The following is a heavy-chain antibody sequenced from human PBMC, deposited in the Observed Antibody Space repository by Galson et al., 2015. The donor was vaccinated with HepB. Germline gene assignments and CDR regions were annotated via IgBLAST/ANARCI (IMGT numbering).Heavy chain of an antibody. D-gene: IGHD2-8*02. CDR3: ARGRAHLVYY. Sequence: ETLSLTCAVYGGSFSGYYWSWIRQPPGKGLEWIGEINHSGSTNYNPSLKSRVTISVDTSKNQFSLKLSSVTAADTAVYYCARGRAHLVYYWGQGTLVTVSS. J-gene: IGHJ4*02. V-gene: IGHV4-34*01. CDR1: GGSFSGYY. CDR2: INHSGST.